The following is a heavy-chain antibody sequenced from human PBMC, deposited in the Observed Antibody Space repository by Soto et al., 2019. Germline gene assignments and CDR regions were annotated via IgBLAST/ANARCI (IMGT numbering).Heavy chain of an antibody. V-gene: IGHV6-1*01. Sequence: SQTLSLTCAISGDSVSSNTASWSWIRQSPSRGLEWLGRTYFRSKWYNDYAVSVKSRIIINPDTSNNQFSLQLNSVTPEDTAVYFCAKGDNLGPKTGYAFDPWGQGIMVTFSS. CDR2: TYFRSKWYN. D-gene: IGHD5-12*01. CDR3: AKGDNLGPKTGYAFDP. J-gene: IGHJ5*02. CDR1: GDSVSSNTAS.